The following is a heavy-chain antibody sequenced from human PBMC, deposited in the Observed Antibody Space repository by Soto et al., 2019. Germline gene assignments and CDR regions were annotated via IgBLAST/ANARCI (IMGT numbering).Heavy chain of an antibody. Sequence: ASVKVSCKASGYTFTSYGISWVRQAPGQGLEWMGWINAYNGNTNYAQKLQGRVTMATDTSTSTAYMELRSVRAEDTAVYYCAKDTYYHDSRGYYVFDYWGQGTMVTVSS. V-gene: IGHV1-18*01. CDR1: GYTFTSYG. CDR3: AKDTYYHDSRGYYVFDY. D-gene: IGHD3-22*01. CDR2: INAYNGNT. J-gene: IGHJ4*02.